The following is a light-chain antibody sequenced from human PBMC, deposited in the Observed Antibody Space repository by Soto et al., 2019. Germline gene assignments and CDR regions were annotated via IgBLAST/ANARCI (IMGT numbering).Light chain of an antibody. V-gene: IGKV1-5*03. Sequence: DIQMPQSPSTLSASVEEGVPITCRASQSIGDLLAWYQQKPGEAPKLLIYKASYLESGVPSRFSGSGSGTEFTLTISSLQPEEFATYYCQQYDSFSVTFGQGTKV. J-gene: IGKJ1*01. CDR3: QQYDSFSVT. CDR2: KAS. CDR1: QSIGDL.